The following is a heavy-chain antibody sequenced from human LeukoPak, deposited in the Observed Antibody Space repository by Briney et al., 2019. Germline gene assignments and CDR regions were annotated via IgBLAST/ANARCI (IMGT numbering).Heavy chain of an antibody. CDR1: GYTFTNYD. CDR2: MNPKSGCT. J-gene: IGHJ4*02. CDR3: ARVNGDIDY. D-gene: IGHD4-17*01. V-gene: IGHV1-8*03. Sequence: ASVKVSCKASGYTFTNYDINWVRQATGQGLEWMGWMNPKSGCTGYAQKFQGRVTITRDTSISTAYMELRGLRSEDTAVYYCARVNGDIDYWGQGTLVTVSS.